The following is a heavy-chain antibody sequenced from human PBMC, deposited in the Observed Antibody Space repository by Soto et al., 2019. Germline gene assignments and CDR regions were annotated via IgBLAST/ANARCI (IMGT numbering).Heavy chain of an antibody. CDR1: GFTFSSYA. Sequence: GGSLRLSCAASGFTFSSYAMSWVRQAPGKGLEWVSAISGSGGSTYYADSVKGRFTISRDNSKNTLYLQMNSLRAEDTAVYYCAKYAVPAARAYYYYYMDVWGKGTTVTVSS. J-gene: IGHJ6*03. V-gene: IGHV3-23*01. D-gene: IGHD2-2*01. CDR3: AKYAVPAARAYYYYYMDV. CDR2: ISGSGGST.